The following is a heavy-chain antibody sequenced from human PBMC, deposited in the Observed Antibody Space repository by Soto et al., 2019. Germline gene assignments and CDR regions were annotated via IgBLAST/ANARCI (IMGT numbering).Heavy chain of an antibody. D-gene: IGHD3-10*01. CDR1: GFTFDDYA. Sequence: GGSLRLSCAASGFTFDDYAMHWVRQAPGKGLEWVSGISWNSGSIGYADSVKGRFTISRDNAKNSLYLKMNSLRAEDTALYYCAKDFEGSVSYWGQGTLVTVSS. J-gene: IGHJ4*02. V-gene: IGHV3-9*01. CDR3: AKDFEGSVSY. CDR2: ISWNSGSI.